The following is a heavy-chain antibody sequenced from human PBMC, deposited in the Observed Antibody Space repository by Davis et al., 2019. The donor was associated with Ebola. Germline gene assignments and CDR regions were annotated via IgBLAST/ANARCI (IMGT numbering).Heavy chain of an antibody. V-gene: IGHV4-34*01. CDR2: IKHSGST. CDR3: ARGPSTRNFDY. Sequence: SETLSLTCAVYGGSFSGYYWSWIRQPPGKGREGRGEIKHSGSTNYNPSLKSRVTISVDTSKNQFSLKLSSVTAADTAVYYCARGPSTRNFDYWGQGTLVTVSS. D-gene: IGHD1-14*01. J-gene: IGHJ4*02. CDR1: GGSFSGYY.